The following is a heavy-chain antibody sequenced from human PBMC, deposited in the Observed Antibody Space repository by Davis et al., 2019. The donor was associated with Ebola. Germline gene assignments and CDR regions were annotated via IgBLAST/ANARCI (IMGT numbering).Heavy chain of an antibody. CDR3: AKDRTTVTHYWYFDL. D-gene: IGHD4-17*01. J-gene: IGHJ2*01. V-gene: IGHV3-30*02. CDR1: GFTFSSYG. CDR2: IWYDGSNK. Sequence: GESLKISCAASGFTFSSYGMHWVRQAPGKGLEWVAVIWYDGSNKYYADSVKGRFTISRDNSKNTLYLQMNSLRAEDTAVYYCAKDRTTVTHYWYFDLWGRGTLVTVSS.